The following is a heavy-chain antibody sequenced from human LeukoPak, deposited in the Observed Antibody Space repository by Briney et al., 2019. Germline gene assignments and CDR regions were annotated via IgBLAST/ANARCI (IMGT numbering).Heavy chain of an antibody. Sequence: PGGSLRLSCAASGFTVSSNYMSWVRQAPGKGLEWVSVIYSGGSTYYAASVKGRFTIPRDNSKNTLYLQMNSLRAEDTAVYYCARDHAAASSYYYYYMDVWGKGTTVTVSS. CDR1: GFTVSSNY. J-gene: IGHJ6*03. V-gene: IGHV3-53*01. CDR2: IYSGGST. CDR3: ARDHAAASSYYYYYMDV. D-gene: IGHD2-2*01.